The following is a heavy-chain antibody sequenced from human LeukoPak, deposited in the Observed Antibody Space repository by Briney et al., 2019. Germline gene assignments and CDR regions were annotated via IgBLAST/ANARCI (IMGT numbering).Heavy chain of an antibody. V-gene: IGHV3-48*04. J-gene: IGHJ4*02. CDR1: GFTFSSYS. CDR2: IISSSGSSM. CDR3: ARDYPIRIAAAGFDY. D-gene: IGHD6-13*01. Sequence: GGSLRLSCVASGFTFSSYSMNWVRQAPGKGLEWVSNIISSSGSSMYYADSVRGRFTISRDNAKNSLYLQMNSLRAEDTAVYYCARDYPIRIAAAGFDYWGQGTLVTVSS.